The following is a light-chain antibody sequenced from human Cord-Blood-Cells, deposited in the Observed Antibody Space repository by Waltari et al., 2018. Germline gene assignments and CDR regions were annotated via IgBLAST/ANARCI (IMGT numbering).Light chain of an antibody. Sequence: DIQMTQSPSSLSASVGDRVTITCRASQSISSYLNWYQQKPGKAPKLLIYAASSLQSGVPSRFSCSGSGIDFTLTISSLQPEDFATYYCLQRYSTPLTFGQGTRLEIK. J-gene: IGKJ5*01. V-gene: IGKV1-39*01. CDR2: AAS. CDR1: QSISSY. CDR3: LQRYSTPLT.